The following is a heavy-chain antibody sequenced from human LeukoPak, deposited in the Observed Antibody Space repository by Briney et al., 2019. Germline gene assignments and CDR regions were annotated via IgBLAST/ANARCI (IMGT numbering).Heavy chain of an antibody. CDR1: EFVFGDYA. J-gene: IGHJ4*02. CDR2: INYKTNGGTA. Sequence: GGSLRLSCTASEFVFGDYAMSWVRQAPGKGLEWVGRINYKTNGGTADYAAPVKGRFTISRDDSKDTLYLQMNSLKTEDTAVYYCTTDHRTIYGVVFPDYWGQGTLVTAPS. CDR3: TTDHRTIYGVVFPDY. D-gene: IGHD3-3*01. V-gene: IGHV3-15*01.